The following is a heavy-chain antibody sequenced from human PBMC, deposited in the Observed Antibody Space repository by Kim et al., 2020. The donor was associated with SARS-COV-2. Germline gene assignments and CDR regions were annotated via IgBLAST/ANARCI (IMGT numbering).Heavy chain of an antibody. Sequence: GGSLRLSCAASGFTFSSYGMHWVRQAPGKGLEWVAVISYDGSNKYYADSVKGRFTISRDNSKNTLYLQMNSLRAEDTAVYYCARLFVRGVPNFDYWGQGTLVTVSS. J-gene: IGHJ4*02. CDR3: ARLFVRGVPNFDY. D-gene: IGHD3-10*01. CDR2: ISYDGSNK. CDR1: GFTFSSYG. V-gene: IGHV3-33*05.